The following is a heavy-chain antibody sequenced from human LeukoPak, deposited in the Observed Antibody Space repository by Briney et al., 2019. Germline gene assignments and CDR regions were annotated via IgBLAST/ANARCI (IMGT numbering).Heavy chain of an antibody. CDR3: ARSPGYSSGWYGTYYYYYYMDV. CDR1: GFTFSSYE. D-gene: IGHD6-19*01. CDR2: ISSSGSTI. Sequence: GGSLRLFCAASGFTFSSYEMNWVRQAPGKGLEWVSYISSSGSTIYYADSVKGRFTISRDNAKNSLYLQMNSLRAEDTAVYYCARSPGYSSGWYGTYYYYYYMDVWGKGSTVTVSS. V-gene: IGHV3-48*03. J-gene: IGHJ6*03.